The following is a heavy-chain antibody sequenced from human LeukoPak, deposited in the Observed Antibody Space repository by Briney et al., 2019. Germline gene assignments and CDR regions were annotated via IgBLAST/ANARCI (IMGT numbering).Heavy chain of an antibody. CDR1: GFTFSSYA. CDR2: ISGSGGST. D-gene: IGHD1-26*01. V-gene: IGHV3-23*01. J-gene: IGHJ4*02. CDR3: ARGGATRYWFDY. Sequence: PGGSLRLSCAASGFTFSSYAMSWVRQAPGKGLEWVSAISGSGGSTYYADSVKGRFTVSRDNSKKALYLQMNSLRAEDTAVYYCARGGATRYWFDYWGQGTLVTVSS.